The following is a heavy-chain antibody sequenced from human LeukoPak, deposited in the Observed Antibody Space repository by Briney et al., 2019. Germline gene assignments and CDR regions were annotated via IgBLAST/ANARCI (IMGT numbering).Heavy chain of an antibody. CDR3: ARSTYYYDSSGYSYYSYYYMDV. CDR1: GGSISSYY. Sequence: SETLSLTCTVSGGSISSYYWNWIRQPPGKGLEWIGYIYYSGSTNYNPSLKRRVTISVDTSKNQFSLKLSSVTAADTAVYYCARSTYYYDSSGYSYYSYYYMDVWGKGTTVTISS. V-gene: IGHV4-59*01. D-gene: IGHD3-22*01. J-gene: IGHJ6*03. CDR2: IYYSGST.